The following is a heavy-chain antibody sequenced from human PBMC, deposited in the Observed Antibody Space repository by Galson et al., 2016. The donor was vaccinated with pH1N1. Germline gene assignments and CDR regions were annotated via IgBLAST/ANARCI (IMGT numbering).Heavy chain of an antibody. CDR3: ARTPTSVVTVYSPFDV. CDR2: IIPIFGTT. J-gene: IGHJ6*01. Sequence: SVKVSCKVSEGTFTRSTITWVRHAPGQGLEWVGDIIPIFGTTTYALKFQGRVTLTADGSLHTAFMELSGLTSQDTAVYYCARTPTSVVTVYSPFDVWGQGTTVTASS. V-gene: IGHV1-69*13. D-gene: IGHD4-23*01. CDR1: EGTFTRST.